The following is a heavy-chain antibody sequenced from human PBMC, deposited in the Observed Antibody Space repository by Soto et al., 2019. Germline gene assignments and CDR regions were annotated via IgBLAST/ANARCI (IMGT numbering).Heavy chain of an antibody. CDR1: GFSLSTSGMC. J-gene: IGHJ6*02. CDR3: ARIHGTVTDYYYYGMDV. Sequence: SGPTLGNPTQSLTLTCTFSGFSLSTSGMCVSWIRQPPGKALEWLALIDWDDDKYYSTSLKTRLTISKDTSKNQVVLTMTNMDPVDTATYYCARIHGTVTDYYYYGMDVWGQGTTVTVSS. V-gene: IGHV2-70*01. CDR2: IDWDDDK. D-gene: IGHD4-17*01.